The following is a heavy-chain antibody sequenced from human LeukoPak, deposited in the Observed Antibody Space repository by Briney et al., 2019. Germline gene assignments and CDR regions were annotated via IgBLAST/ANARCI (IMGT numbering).Heavy chain of an antibody. Sequence: PGGSLKLSCAASGFTFSGSAMHWVRQASGKGLEWVGRIRSKANSYATAYAASVKGRFTISSDDSKNTAYLQMNSLKTEDTAVYYCTTRGMTTVTARDYWGQGTLVTVSS. CDR3: TTRGMTTVTARDY. D-gene: IGHD4-17*01. CDR1: GFTFSGSA. J-gene: IGHJ4*02. CDR2: IRSKANSYAT. V-gene: IGHV3-73*01.